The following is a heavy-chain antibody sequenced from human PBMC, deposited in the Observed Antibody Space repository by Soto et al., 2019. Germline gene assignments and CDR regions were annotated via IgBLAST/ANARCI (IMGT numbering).Heavy chain of an antibody. D-gene: IGHD3-22*01. J-gene: IGHJ4*02. CDR3: ARFVGSDSSGCFDD. CDR1: GFTFSRNG. V-gene: IGHV3-33*01. CDR2: IWYDGSNE. Sequence: PGGSLRLSCAASGFTFSRNGMHWVRQAPGKGLEWVAFIWYDGSNEDYVDSVKGRFTISRDNSKNTLYLEMNSLRAGDTAVYYCARFVGSDSSGCFDDWGQGTPVTVSS.